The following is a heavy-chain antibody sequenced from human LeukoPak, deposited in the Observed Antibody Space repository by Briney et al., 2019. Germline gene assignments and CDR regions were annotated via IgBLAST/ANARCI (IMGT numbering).Heavy chain of an antibody. CDR1: GGSISSSSYY. Sequence: SETLSLTCTVSGGSISSSSYYWGWIRQPPGKGREWIGSIYYSGSTYYNPSLKSRVTISVDTSKNKFSLKLSSVTAADTAVYYCARGRLDGWFDPWGQGTLVTVSS. J-gene: IGHJ5*02. V-gene: IGHV4-39*07. CDR2: IYYSGST. CDR3: ARGRLDGWFDP. D-gene: IGHD5-24*01.